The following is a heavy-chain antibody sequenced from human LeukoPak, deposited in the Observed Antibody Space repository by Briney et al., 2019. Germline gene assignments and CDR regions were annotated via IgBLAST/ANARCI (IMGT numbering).Heavy chain of an antibody. V-gene: IGHV4-59*12. D-gene: IGHD4-23*01. CDR1: GGSISSYY. J-gene: IGHJ3*02. Sequence: PSETLSLTCTVSGGSISSYYWSWIRQPPGKGLEWIGYIYYSGSTNYNPSLKSRVTISVDTSKNQFSLKLSSVTAADTAVYYCARGDYGGNPRRDAFDIWGQGTMVTVSS. CDR3: ARGDYGGNPRRDAFDI. CDR2: IYYSGST.